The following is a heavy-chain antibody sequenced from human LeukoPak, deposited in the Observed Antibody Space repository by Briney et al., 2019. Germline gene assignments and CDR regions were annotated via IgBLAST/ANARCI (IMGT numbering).Heavy chain of an antibody. Sequence: GASVKVSCKASGYTFTSYDINWVRQATGQGLEWMGWMNPNSGNTGYAQKFQGRVTITRNTSISTAYMELSSLRSEDTAVYYCARDEWSYCSGGSCYPFDYWGQGTLVTVSS. CDR3: ARDEWSYCSGGSCYPFDY. CDR1: GYTFTSYD. D-gene: IGHD2-15*01. CDR2: MNPNSGNT. J-gene: IGHJ4*02. V-gene: IGHV1-8*03.